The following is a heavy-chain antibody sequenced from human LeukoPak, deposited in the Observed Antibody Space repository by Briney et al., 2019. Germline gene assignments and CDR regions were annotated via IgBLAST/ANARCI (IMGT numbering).Heavy chain of an antibody. CDR1: GFTFSSYG. J-gene: IGHJ4*02. CDR3: ARASQAYCGGDCYPYYFDY. D-gene: IGHD2-21*02. V-gene: IGHV3-33*01. CDR2: IWYDGSNK. Sequence: GGSLRLSCAASGFTFSSYGMHWVRQAPGKGLEWVAVIWYDGSNKYYADSVKGRFTISRDNSKNTLYLQMNSLRAEDTAVYYCARASQAYCGGDCYPYYFDYWGQGTLVTSPQ.